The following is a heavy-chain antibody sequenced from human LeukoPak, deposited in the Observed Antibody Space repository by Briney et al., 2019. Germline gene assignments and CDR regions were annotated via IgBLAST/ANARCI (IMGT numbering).Heavy chain of an antibody. Sequence: GGSLRLSCAASGFTFSSYGMHWVRQAPGKGLEWVAFIRYDGGNKYYADSVKGRFTISRDNSKNTLYLQMNSLRAEDTAVYYCAKVSSGAPTFDYWGQGTLVTVSS. CDR1: GFTFSSYG. CDR3: AKVSSGAPTFDY. V-gene: IGHV3-30*02. CDR2: IRYDGGNK. D-gene: IGHD6-19*01. J-gene: IGHJ4*02.